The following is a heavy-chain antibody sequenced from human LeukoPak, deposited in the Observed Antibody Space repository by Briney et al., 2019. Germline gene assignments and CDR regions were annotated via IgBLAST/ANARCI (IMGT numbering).Heavy chain of an antibody. J-gene: IGHJ3*02. CDR1: GGSISSYY. CDR3: ARVDFHCGGDCYPDAFDI. Sequence: SETLSLTCTVSGGSISSYYWRWIRPPPGKGLEWIGYIYYSGSTNYNPSLKSRVTISVDTSKNQFSLKLSSVTAADTAVYYCARVDFHCGGDCYPDAFDIWGQGTMVTVSS. V-gene: IGHV4-59*01. CDR2: IYYSGST. D-gene: IGHD2-21*02.